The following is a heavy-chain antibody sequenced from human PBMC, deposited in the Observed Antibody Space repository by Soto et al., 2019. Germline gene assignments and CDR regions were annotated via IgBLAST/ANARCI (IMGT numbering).Heavy chain of an antibody. Sequence: EVQLVESGGGLIQPGGSLRLSCAASGFTVSSNYMTWVRQAPGKGLECVSVSYSGGNTYYADSVKGRFTLSRDSSKNKLYLQMNSLRAEDTAVYYCAEGYGAGSYFFDYWGQGTLVTVSS. CDR3: AEGYGAGSYFFDY. J-gene: IGHJ4*02. V-gene: IGHV3-53*01. CDR1: GFTVSSNY. D-gene: IGHD3-10*01. CDR2: SYSGGNT.